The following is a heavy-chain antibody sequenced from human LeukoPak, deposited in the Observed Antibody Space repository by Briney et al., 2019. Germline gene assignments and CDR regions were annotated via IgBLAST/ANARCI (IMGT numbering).Heavy chain of an antibody. J-gene: IGHJ1*01. Sequence: ASVKFSCKASGYTFTSYYMHWVRPAPGQGLEWMGIINPNGGSTSYAQKFQGRVTMTRDMSTSTVFMELSGLRSDDTAVYYCARIGISARGTNFHHWGQGTLVTVSS. D-gene: IGHD6-13*01. CDR1: GYTFTSYY. CDR3: ARIGISARGTNFHH. V-gene: IGHV1-46*01. CDR2: INPNGGST.